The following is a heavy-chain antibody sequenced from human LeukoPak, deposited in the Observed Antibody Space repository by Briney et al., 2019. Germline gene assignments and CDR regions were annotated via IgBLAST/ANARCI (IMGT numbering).Heavy chain of an antibody. Sequence: SETLSLTCTVSGGSISSYYWSWIRQPPGKGLEWIGYIYYSGSTDYNPSLKSRLTISIDTSKNQFSLNLTSVIAADTAVYYCAREASLGSAYYYYGVDVWGQGTTVTVSS. V-gene: IGHV4-59*01. D-gene: IGHD2-2*03. CDR2: IYYSGST. J-gene: IGHJ6*02. CDR1: GGSISSYY. CDR3: AREASLGSAYYYYGVDV.